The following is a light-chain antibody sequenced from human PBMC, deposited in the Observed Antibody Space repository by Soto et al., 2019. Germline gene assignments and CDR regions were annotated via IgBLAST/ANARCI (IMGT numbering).Light chain of an antibody. J-gene: IGKJ1*01. CDR2: GVS. Sequence: EIVLTQSPGTLSLSPGERATLSCRASQSVPSNFLAWYQQKPGQAPILLIYGVSRRATGIPDRFSVSGSGTDFTLTIRRLEPEDFAVYYCQKYDSSWTFGQGTKVEIK. CDR1: QSVPSNF. CDR3: QKYDSSWT. V-gene: IGKV3-20*01.